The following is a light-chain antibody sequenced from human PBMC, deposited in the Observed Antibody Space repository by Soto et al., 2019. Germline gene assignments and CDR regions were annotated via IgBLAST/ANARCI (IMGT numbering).Light chain of an antibody. V-gene: IGKV3-15*01. CDR1: QSVSSN. Sequence: EIVMTQSPATLSVSLGERATLSCRASQSVSSNLAWYQQKPGQAPRLLIYGASTRASGVPARFSGSGSGIEFSLTISRLQSEDFAVYYCQQYNDWWTFGQGTKVEIK. CDR2: GAS. CDR3: QQYNDWWT. J-gene: IGKJ1*01.